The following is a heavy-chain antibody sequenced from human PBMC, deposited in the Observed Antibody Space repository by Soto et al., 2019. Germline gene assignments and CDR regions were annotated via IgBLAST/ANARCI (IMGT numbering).Heavy chain of an antibody. D-gene: IGHD5-18*01. CDR2: ISGSGGST. V-gene: IGHV3-23*01. Sequence: EVQLLESGGGLVQPGGSLRLSCAASGFTFSSYAMSWVRQAPGKGLEWVSAISGSGGSTYYADSVKGRFTISRDNSKTTLYLQMNSLRAEDTAVYYCAKIPAGYSYGYFYFDYWGQGTLVTVSS. CDR1: GFTFSSYA. CDR3: AKIPAGYSYGYFYFDY. J-gene: IGHJ4*02.